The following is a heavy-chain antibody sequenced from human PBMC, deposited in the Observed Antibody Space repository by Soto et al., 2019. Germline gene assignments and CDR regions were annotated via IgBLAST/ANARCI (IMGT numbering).Heavy chain of an antibody. D-gene: IGHD3-16*01. CDR3: AIDGVRAEYFLH. CDR2: IIPIFGTA. J-gene: IGHJ1*01. CDR1: GGTFSSYA. V-gene: IGHV1-69*13. Sequence: GASVKVSCKASGGTFSSYAISWVRQAPGQGLEWMGGIIPIFGTANYAQKFQGRVTITADESTSTAYMELSSLRSEDTAVYYCAIDGVRAEYFLHWCPGTRVTVFS.